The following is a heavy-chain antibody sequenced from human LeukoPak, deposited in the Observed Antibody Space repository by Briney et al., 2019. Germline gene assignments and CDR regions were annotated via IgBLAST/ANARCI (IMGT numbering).Heavy chain of an antibody. Sequence: SETLSLTCTVSGGSINSYYWSWIRQPPGNGLEWIGYIYYSGSTNYNPSLKSRVTISVDTSKNQFSLKLSSVTAADTAVYYCARAPGIAAAGFSYYYYYGMDVWGQGTTVTVSS. J-gene: IGHJ6*02. CDR3: ARAPGIAAAGFSYYYYYGMDV. CDR2: IYYSGST. V-gene: IGHV4-59*08. D-gene: IGHD6-13*01. CDR1: GGSINSYY.